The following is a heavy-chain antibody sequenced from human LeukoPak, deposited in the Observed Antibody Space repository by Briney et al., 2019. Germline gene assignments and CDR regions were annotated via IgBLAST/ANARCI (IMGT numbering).Heavy chain of an antibody. CDR3: SGIPPYNSGRGGFDY. Sequence: PSETLSLTCSVSGGSVNNYYWAWIRQSPGKTLEWTAYVFYNGYTSYNPSLKSRATISIDTSRNQFSLQLSSVTAADTAVYFCSGIPPYNSGRGGFDYWGQGTLVTVSS. J-gene: IGHJ4*02. V-gene: IGHV4-59*02. CDR1: GGSVNNYY. CDR2: VFYNGYT. D-gene: IGHD1-1*01.